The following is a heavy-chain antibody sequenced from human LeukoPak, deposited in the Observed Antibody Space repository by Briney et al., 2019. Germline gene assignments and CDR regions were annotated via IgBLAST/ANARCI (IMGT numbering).Heavy chain of an antibody. D-gene: IGHD4-23*01. CDR3: ARDRRNYGGNLFDS. Sequence: SETLSLTCTVSGGSLSGYYWSWIRQPPGKGLEWIGYIHYRGGTNYNPSLKSRVTISQDTSKNQFSLKLSSVTAADTAVYYCARDRRNYGGNLFDSWGLGILVTVSS. CDR1: GGSLSGYY. V-gene: IGHV4-59*01. J-gene: IGHJ4*01. CDR2: IHYRGGT.